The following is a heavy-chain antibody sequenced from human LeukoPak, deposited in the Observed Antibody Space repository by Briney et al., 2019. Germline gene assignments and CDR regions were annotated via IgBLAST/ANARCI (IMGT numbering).Heavy chain of an antibody. V-gene: IGHV3-23*01. Sequence: GGSLRLSCAASGFTFGSYAMSWVRQAPGKGLEWVSGISTSGGTTSYAESVKGRFTVSRDNPRNTLYMEMNSLRDEDTAVYYCAKGGSGDYPYYVFDYWGQGTLVTVSS. CDR1: GFTFGSYA. D-gene: IGHD3-22*01. CDR2: ISTSGGTT. CDR3: AKGGSGDYPYYVFDY. J-gene: IGHJ4*02.